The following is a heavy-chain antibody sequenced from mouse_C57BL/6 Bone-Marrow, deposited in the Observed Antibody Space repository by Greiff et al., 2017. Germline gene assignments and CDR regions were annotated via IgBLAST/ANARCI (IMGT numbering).Heavy chain of an antibody. CDR2: IHPNSGST. CDR1: GYTFTSYW. Sequence: QVQLQQPGAELVKPGASVKLSCKASGYTFTSYWMHWVKQRPGQGLEWIGMIHPNSGSTNYNEKFKSKATLTVDKSSSTAYMQLSSLTSEDSAVXYCARWSGSSHWDMDVWGTGTTVTVSS. D-gene: IGHD1-1*01. CDR3: ARWSGSSHWDMDV. V-gene: IGHV1-64*01. J-gene: IGHJ1*03.